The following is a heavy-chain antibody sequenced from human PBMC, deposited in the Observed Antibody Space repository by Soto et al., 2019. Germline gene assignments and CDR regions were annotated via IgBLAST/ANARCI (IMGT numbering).Heavy chain of an antibody. Sequence: QITLKESGPALVKPTQTLTLTCTFSGFSLSTSGVGVDWIRQPPGKALEWVAVIYWDDDKRYSPSLNSRLTITKDTSNNQAVLTIPYMAPLDTATYFCPHSCSGGGCYPHYYYCLDVWGQGTTVTVSS. D-gene: IGHD2-15*01. CDR2: IYWDDDK. CDR3: PHSCSGGGCYPHYYYCLDV. CDR1: GFSLSTSGVG. J-gene: IGHJ6*02. V-gene: IGHV2-5*02.